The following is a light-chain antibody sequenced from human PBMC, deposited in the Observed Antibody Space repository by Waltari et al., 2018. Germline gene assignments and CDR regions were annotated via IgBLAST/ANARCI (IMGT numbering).Light chain of an antibody. CDR3: QQFSGILWT. J-gene: IGKJ1*01. CDR2: AAS. Sequence: DIQMTQSPSSLSASVGDRVTITCRASQDIRNALAWYQQKPGKAPKLLLYAASRLESGVPSGFSGSGSGTDYTLTITGLQPEDSATYYCQQFSGILWTFGQGTKVEIK. V-gene: IGKV1-NL1*01. CDR1: QDIRNA.